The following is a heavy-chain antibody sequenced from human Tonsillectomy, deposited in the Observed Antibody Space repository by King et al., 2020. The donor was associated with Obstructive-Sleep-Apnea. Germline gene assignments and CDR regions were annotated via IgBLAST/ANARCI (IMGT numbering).Heavy chain of an antibody. CDR1: GFTVSSNY. CDR3: AREGYNSSWYRV. Sequence: VQLVESGGGLVQPGGSLRLSCAASGFTVSSNYMSWVRQAPGKGLEWVSVIYSGGSTYYADSGKGRFTISRDNSKNTLYLQMNSLRAEDTAVYYCAREGYNSSWYRVWGQGTLVTVSS. CDR2: IYSGGST. D-gene: IGHD6-13*01. J-gene: IGHJ4*02. V-gene: IGHV3-66*01.